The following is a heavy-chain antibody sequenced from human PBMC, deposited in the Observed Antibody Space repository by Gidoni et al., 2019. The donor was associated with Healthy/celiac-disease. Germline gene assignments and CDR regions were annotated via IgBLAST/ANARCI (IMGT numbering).Heavy chain of an antibody. Sequence: QAPGKGLEWVSSISSSSSTIYYADSVKGRFTISRDNAKNSLYLQMNSLRDEDTAVYYCARDAAYSSGWFSLDYWGQGTLVTVSS. J-gene: IGHJ4*02. D-gene: IGHD6-19*01. V-gene: IGHV3-48*02. CDR2: ISSSSSTI. CDR3: ARDAAYSSGWFSLDY.